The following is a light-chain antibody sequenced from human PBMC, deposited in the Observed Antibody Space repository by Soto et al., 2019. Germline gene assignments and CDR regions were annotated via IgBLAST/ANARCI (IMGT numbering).Light chain of an antibody. CDR2: DVS. CDR3: SSYTSSTRHV. Sequence: QSVLTQPASVSGSPGQSITISCTGTSSDVGGYNYVPWYQQHPGKAPKLMIYDVSNRPSGVSNRFSGPKSGNTASLTISGLQAEDEADYYCSSYTSSTRHVFGTGTKVTVL. CDR1: SSDVGGYNY. V-gene: IGLV2-14*01. J-gene: IGLJ1*01.